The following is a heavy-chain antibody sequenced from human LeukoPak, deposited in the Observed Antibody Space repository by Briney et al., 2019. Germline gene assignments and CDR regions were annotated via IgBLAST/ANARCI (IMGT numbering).Heavy chain of an antibody. CDR3: AKNYYYMDV. Sequence: GGSLRRSCAASGLTLRNYGMHWVRQAPGKGLEWVAVISYDGSNKYYADSVKGRFTISRDNSMNTLYLQMNSLRAEDTAVYYCAKNYYYMDVWGKGTTVIVSS. J-gene: IGHJ6*03. CDR2: ISYDGSNK. V-gene: IGHV3-30*18. CDR1: GLTLRNYG.